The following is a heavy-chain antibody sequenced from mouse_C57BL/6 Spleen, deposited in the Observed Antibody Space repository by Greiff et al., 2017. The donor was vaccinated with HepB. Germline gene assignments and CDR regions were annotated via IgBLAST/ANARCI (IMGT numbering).Heavy chain of an antibody. CDR1: GYAFSSSW. J-gene: IGHJ3*01. V-gene: IGHV1-82*01. CDR3: ARSQLAWFAY. CDR2: IYPGDGDT. Sequence: VMLVESGPELVKPGASVKISCKASGYAFSSSWMNWVKQRPGKGLEWIGRIYPGDGDTNYNGKFKGKATLTADKSSSTAYMQLSSLTSEDSAVYFCARSQLAWFAYWGQGTLVTVSA. D-gene: IGHD4-1*02.